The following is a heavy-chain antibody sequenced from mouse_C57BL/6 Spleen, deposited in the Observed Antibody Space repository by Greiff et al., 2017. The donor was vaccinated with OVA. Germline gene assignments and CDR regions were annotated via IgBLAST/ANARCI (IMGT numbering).Heavy chain of an antibody. CDR2: IYWDDDK. V-gene: IGHV8-12*01. J-gene: IGHJ2*01. D-gene: IGHD2-4*01. CDR1: GFSLSTSGMG. CDR3: ARKDYDYDGGFDY. Sequence: QVQLKESGPGILQSSQTLSLTCSFSGFSLSTSGMGVIWIRQPSGKGLEWLAHIYWDDDKRYNPSLKSRLTISKDTSRNQVFLKIASVDTADTATYYCARKDYDYDGGFDYWGQGTTLTVSS.